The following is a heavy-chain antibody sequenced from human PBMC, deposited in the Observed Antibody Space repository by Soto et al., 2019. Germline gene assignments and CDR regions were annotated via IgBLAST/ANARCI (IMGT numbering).Heavy chain of an antibody. J-gene: IGHJ6*02. V-gene: IGHV3-30-3*01. CDR2: ISYDGSNK. CDR3: ARDTTYYCYGMDV. CDR1: GFTFSSYA. Sequence: GGSLRLSCAASGFTFSSYAMHWVRQAPGKGLEWVAVISYDGSNKYYADSVKGRFTISRDNSKNTLYLQMNSLRAEDTAVYYCARDTTYYCYGMDVWGQGTTVTVSS. D-gene: IGHD1-26*01.